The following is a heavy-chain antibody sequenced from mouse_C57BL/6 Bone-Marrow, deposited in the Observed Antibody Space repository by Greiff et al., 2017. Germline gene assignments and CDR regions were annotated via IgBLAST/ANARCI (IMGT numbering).Heavy chain of an antibody. Sequence: VQLQQSGAELVRPGASVKLSCKASGYTFTDYYINWVKQRPGQGLEWIARIYPGSGNTYYNEKFKGKATLTAEKSSSTAYMQLSSLTSEDSAVYFCARDYYGSSGAYWGQGTLVTVSA. J-gene: IGHJ3*01. CDR3: ARDYYGSSGAY. V-gene: IGHV1-76*01. CDR2: IYPGSGNT. D-gene: IGHD1-1*01. CDR1: GYTFTDYY.